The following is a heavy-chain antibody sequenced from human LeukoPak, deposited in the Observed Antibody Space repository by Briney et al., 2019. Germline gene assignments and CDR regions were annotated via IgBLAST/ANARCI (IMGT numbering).Heavy chain of an antibody. V-gene: IGHV4-34*01. Sequence: SETLSLTCAVYGGSFSGYYWSWIRQPPGKGLEWIGEINHSGSTNYNPSLKSRVTISVDTSKNQFSLELSSVTAADTAVYYCARAMDIVVVVAATPPAFDIWGQGTMVTVSS. CDR1: GGSFSGYY. D-gene: IGHD2-15*01. CDR2: INHSGST. CDR3: ARAMDIVVVVAATPPAFDI. J-gene: IGHJ3*02.